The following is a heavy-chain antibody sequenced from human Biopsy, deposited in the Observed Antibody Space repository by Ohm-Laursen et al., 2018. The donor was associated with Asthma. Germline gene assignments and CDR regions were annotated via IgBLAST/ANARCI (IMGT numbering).Heavy chain of an antibody. CDR3: ARVPTTLRYFDL. CDR2: ISYSGST. D-gene: IGHD2-15*01. V-gene: IGHV4-61*01. CDR1: GGSVSSGSYY. J-gene: IGHJ2*01. Sequence: PLSLTCAVSGGSVSSGSYYWSWIRQPPGKGLAWVSYISYSGSTDYNPSLKSRLTISMDTSKNQFSLELSSVTAADTAVYYCARVPTTLRYFDLWGRGALVTVSS.